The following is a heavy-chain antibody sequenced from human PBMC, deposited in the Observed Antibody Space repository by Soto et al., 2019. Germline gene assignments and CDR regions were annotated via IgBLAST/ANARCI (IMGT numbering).Heavy chain of an antibody. CDR3: ARDLGYCSGEEGVCDYYYYYGMDV. J-gene: IGHJ6*02. Sequence: ASVKVSCKASGYTFTSYYMHWVRQAPGQGLEWTGIINPSGGSTSYAQKFQGRVTMTRDTSTSTVYMELSSLRSEDTAVYYCARDLGYCSGEEGVCDYYYYYGMDVWGQGTTVTVSS. V-gene: IGHV1-46*01. CDR2: INPSGGST. CDR1: GYTFTSYY. D-gene: IGHD2-15*01.